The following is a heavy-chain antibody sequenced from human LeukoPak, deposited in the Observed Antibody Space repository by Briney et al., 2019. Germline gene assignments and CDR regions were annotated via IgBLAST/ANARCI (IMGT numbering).Heavy chain of an antibody. Sequence: SETLSLTCTVSGGSISSYYWSWIRQPPGKGLEWIGRIYTSGSTNYNPSLKSRVTMSVDTSKNQFSLKLSSVTAADTAVYYCARDPIAVAGTGNWFDPWGQGTLVTVSS. J-gene: IGHJ5*02. CDR2: IYTSGST. CDR1: GGSISSYY. D-gene: IGHD6-19*01. V-gene: IGHV4-4*07. CDR3: ARDPIAVAGTGNWFDP.